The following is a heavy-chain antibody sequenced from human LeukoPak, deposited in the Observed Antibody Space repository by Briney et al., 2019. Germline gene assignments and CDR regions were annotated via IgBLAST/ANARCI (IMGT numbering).Heavy chain of an antibody. CDR3: ARDLPIGFDP. CDR1: GYTFTSYG. Sequence: ASVKVSCKASGYTFTSYGISWVRQAPGQGLEWTGWISAYNGNTNYAQKLQGRVTMTTDTSTSTAYMGLRSPMSDDSAVYYCARDLPIGFDPWGQGTLVTVSS. CDR2: ISAYNGNT. V-gene: IGHV1-18*04. J-gene: IGHJ5*02.